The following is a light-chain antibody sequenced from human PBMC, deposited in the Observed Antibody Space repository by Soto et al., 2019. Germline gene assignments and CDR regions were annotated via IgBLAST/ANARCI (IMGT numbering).Light chain of an antibody. J-gene: IGKJ5*01. CDR2: GSS. CDR3: QQHNNWPPIT. Sequence: EIILTQSPATLSVSPCERVTLSSRASQSVSNNLVWYQQKPGQAPGLLMYGSSIRATGIPARFSGSGSGTEFTLTISSLQSEDFAVYYCQQHNNWPPITFGQGTRLE. CDR1: QSVSNN. V-gene: IGKV3-15*01.